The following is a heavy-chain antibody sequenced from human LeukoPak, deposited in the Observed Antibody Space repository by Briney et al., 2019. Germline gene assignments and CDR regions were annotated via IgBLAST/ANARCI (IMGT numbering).Heavy chain of an antibody. V-gene: IGHV3-48*03. CDR1: GFTFSTYE. J-gene: IGHJ4*02. D-gene: IGHD1-26*01. Sequence: GGSLRLSCAASGFTFSTYEMNWVRQAPGKGLEWVSYISSGDNIMFYADSVKGRFTISRDDAKRVVDLQMDNLRTEDTAVYYCAYRNNFEYWGQGTLVTVSS. CDR2: ISSGDNIM. CDR3: AYRNNFEY.